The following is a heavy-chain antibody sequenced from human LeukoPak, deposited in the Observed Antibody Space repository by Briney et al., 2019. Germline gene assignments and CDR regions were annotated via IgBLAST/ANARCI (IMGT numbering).Heavy chain of an antibody. CDR1: GGSISSSSYY. D-gene: IGHD3-10*01. J-gene: IGHJ3*02. V-gene: IGHV4-39*07. Sequence: SETLSLTCTVSGGSISSSSYYWGWIRQPPGKGLEWIGSIYYSGSTNYNASLKSRVTISVDRSKNQFSLKLSSVSAADTAVYYCARDLWFGAGRVFDIWGQGRMVTVSS. CDR3: ARDLWFGAGRVFDI. CDR2: IYYSGST.